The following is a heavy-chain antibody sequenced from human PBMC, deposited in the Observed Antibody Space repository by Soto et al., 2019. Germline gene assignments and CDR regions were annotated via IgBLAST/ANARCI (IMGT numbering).Heavy chain of an antibody. D-gene: IGHD2-2*03. V-gene: IGHV4-59*08. CDR1: GDSISSYY. CDR3: GRFNGYCVSTSFHGNYGRDV. J-gene: IGHJ6*02. Sequence: SETLSLTCTVSGDSISSYYWSWIRQPPGKGLESIGYISYSGSTNYNPSLKSRVTISIDTSKNQFSLKLSSVTAADTAVYYCGRFNGYCVSTSFHGNYGRDVWGQGTTVTVSS. CDR2: ISYSGST.